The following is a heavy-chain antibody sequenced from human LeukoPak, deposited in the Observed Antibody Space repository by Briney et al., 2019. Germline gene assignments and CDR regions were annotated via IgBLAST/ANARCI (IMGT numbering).Heavy chain of an antibody. CDR2: IHTSGST. Sequence: KPSETLSLTCTVSGDSISSYYWNWIRQPAGKGLEWVGRIHTSGSTNYNPSLKSRVTMSVDTSKNKFSLKLRSVTAADTAVYYCARVICSGGSCRFDYWGQGTLVTVSS. CDR3: ARVICSGGSCRFDY. CDR1: GDSISSYY. V-gene: IGHV4-4*07. J-gene: IGHJ4*02. D-gene: IGHD2-15*01.